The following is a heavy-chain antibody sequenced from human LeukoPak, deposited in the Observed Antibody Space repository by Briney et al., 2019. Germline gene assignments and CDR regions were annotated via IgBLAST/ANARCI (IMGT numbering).Heavy chain of an antibody. Sequence: GGSLRLSCAASGFTFSNAWMSWVRQAPGKGLEWVGRIKSKTDGGTTDYAAPVKGRFTISRDDSKKTVYLQMNSLKTEDTAVYYCATDPVSVPTHGWGEGTLVTVSS. CDR2: IKSKTDGGTT. CDR1: GFTFSNAW. CDR3: ATDPVSVPTHG. J-gene: IGHJ4*02. V-gene: IGHV3-15*01. D-gene: IGHD4/OR15-4a*01.